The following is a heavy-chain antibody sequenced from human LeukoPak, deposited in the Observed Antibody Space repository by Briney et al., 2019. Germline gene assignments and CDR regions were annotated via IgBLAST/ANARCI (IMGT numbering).Heavy chain of an antibody. CDR1: GGSISSGSYQ. CDR2: IYARGST. Sequence: PSETLSLTCTVSGGSISSGSYQGCWIRQPVGKGLEWIGRIYARGSTNYNPSLQSRVTISIDSSKNQFSLELSSVTAADSAVYYCVAMKPPFYYYGLDVWGQGTTVIVSS. J-gene: IGHJ6*02. V-gene: IGHV4-61*02. CDR3: VAMKPPFYYYGLDV.